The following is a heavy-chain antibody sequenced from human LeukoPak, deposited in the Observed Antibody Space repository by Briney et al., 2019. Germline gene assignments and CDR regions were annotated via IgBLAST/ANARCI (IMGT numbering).Heavy chain of an antibody. D-gene: IGHD6-19*01. CDR2: INHSGST. J-gene: IGHJ4*02. CDR3: ARVSLAVAGSFPLDY. V-gene: IGHV4-34*01. CDR1: GGSFSGYY. Sequence: PSETLSLTCAVYGGSFSGYYWSWIRQPPGKGLEWIGEINHSGSTNYNPSLKSRVTISVDTSKNQFSLKLSSVTAADTAVYYCARVSLAVAGSFPLDYWGQGTLVTVSS.